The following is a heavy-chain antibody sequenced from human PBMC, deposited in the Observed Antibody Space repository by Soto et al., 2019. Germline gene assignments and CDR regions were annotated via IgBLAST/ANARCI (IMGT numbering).Heavy chain of an antibody. D-gene: IGHD5-18*01. CDR3: ARDAMVAFDY. CDR1: GFTFSSYS. J-gene: IGHJ4*02. CDR2: ISSSSSYI. Sequence: GGSLRISCAASGFTFSSYSMKWVRQAPGKGLEWVSSISSSSSYIYYADSVKGRFTISRDNAKNSLYLQMNSLRAEDTAVYYCARDAMVAFDYWGQGTLVTVSS. V-gene: IGHV3-21*01.